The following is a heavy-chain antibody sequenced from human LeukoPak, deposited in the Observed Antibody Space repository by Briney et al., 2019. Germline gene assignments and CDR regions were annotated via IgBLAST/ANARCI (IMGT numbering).Heavy chain of an antibody. CDR2: IYPGDSDT. CDR1: GYSFTSYW. Sequence: RGESLKISCKGSGYSFTSYWIGWVRQMPGKGLEWMGIIYPGDSDTRYSPSFQGQVTISADKSISTAYLQWSSLKASDTAMYYCARLLFRNGSGSYYFDYWGQGTLVTVSS. CDR3: ARLLFRNGSGSYYFDY. J-gene: IGHJ4*02. D-gene: IGHD3-10*01. V-gene: IGHV5-51*01.